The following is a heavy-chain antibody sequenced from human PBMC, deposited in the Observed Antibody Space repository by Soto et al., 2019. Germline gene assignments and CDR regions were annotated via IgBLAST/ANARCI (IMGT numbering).Heavy chain of an antibody. Sequence: ASVKVSCKASGYTFTGYYMHWVRQAPGQGLEWMGWMDPSSGGTNYAQKFQGRVTMARDTSISTAYMELTWLRSDDTAVYYCARLQQLDAYWGQGTRGTVSS. J-gene: IGHJ4*02. V-gene: IGHV1-2*02. CDR3: ARLQQLDAY. CDR1: GYTFTGYY. D-gene: IGHD6-13*01. CDR2: MDPSSGGT.